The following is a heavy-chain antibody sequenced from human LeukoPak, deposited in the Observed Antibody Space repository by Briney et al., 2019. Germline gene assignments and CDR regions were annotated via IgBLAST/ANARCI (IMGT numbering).Heavy chain of an antibody. CDR2: IYYSGST. V-gene: IGHV4-31*03. J-gene: IGHJ3*02. CDR1: GGSISSGGYY. Sequence: ASQTLSLTCTVSGGSISSGGYYWSWIRQHPGKGLEWIGYIYYSGSTYYNPSLKSRVTISVDTSKNQFSLKLSSVTAADTAVYYCARELRITMVRGVIHSAFDIWGQGTMVTVSS. CDR3: ARELRITMVRGVIHSAFDI. D-gene: IGHD3-10*01.